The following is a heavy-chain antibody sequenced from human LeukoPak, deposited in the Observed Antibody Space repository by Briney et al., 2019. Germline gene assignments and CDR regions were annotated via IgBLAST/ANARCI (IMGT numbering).Heavy chain of an antibody. CDR1: GGSISSSSYS. D-gene: IGHD6-13*01. Sequence: PSETLSLTCTVSGGSISSSSYSWGWIRQPPGKGLEWIGSIYYSGSTYYNPSLKSRVTISVDTSKNQFSLKLSSVTAADTAVYYCARHHIAAAGTGTGKTAEYFRHWGQGTLVTVSS. CDR2: IYYSGST. CDR3: ARHHIAAAGTGTGKTAEYFRH. J-gene: IGHJ1*01. V-gene: IGHV4-39*01.